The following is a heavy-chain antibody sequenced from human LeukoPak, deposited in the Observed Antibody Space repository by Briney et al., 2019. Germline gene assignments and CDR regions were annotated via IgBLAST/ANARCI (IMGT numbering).Heavy chain of an antibody. CDR3: AREPSQLWIVN. CDR1: GFTFSQYW. Sequence: SGGSLRLSCAASGFTFSQYWMSWVRQAPGKGLEWVANIKPDGSEKHYVDSVKGRFSISRDNTKNSLFLQISSLRGEDSAVYYCAREPSQLWIVNWGQGTRVIVSS. J-gene: IGHJ4*02. D-gene: IGHD5-18*01. CDR2: IKPDGSEK. V-gene: IGHV3-7*01.